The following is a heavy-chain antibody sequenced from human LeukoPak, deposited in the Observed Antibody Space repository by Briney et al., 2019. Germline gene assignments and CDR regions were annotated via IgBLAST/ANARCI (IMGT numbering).Heavy chain of an antibody. V-gene: IGHV3-30-3*01. CDR3: AKGDVVAPIDY. Sequence: GGSLRLSCVASGFTFRNYAMHWVPQAPGKGLEWVAVLLYEGSNTYYADSVKGRFTVSRDNSKNTLYLQMNSLREDDTALYYCAKGDVVAPIDYWGQGTLITVSS. J-gene: IGHJ4*02. CDR2: LLYEGSNT. CDR1: GFTFRNYA. D-gene: IGHD2-21*01.